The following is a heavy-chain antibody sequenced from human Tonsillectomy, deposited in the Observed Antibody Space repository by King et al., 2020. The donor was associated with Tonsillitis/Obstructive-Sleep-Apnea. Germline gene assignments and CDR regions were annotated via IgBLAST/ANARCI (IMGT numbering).Heavy chain of an antibody. CDR3: ARRDTGGLRHAMGV. Sequence: EVQLVESGAEVKKPGESLRISCKGSEDSFSSYWINWVRQMPGKGLEWMGRIDPSDSYTNYSPSFQGHVTMSADKSISTAYLQWNSLKASDTAMYCGARRDTGGLRHAMGVWGQGITVTVSS. D-gene: IGHD7-27*01. J-gene: IGHJ6*02. CDR2: IDPSDSYT. V-gene: IGHV5-10-1*03. CDR1: EDSFSSYW.